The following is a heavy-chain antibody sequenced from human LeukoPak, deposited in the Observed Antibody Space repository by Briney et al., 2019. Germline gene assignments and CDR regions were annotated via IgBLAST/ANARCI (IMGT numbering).Heavy chain of an antibody. CDR3: AREGNDILTDYYGPWEN. V-gene: IGHV1-2*06. J-gene: IGHJ4*02. CDR1: GYTFTGYY. D-gene: IGHD3-9*01. Sequence: ASVKVSCKASGYTFTGYYMHWVRQAPGQGLEWMGRINPNSGGTNYAQKFQGRVTMTRDTSISTAYMELSRLRSDDTAVYYCAREGNDILTDYYGPWENWGQGTLVTVSS. CDR2: INPNSGGT.